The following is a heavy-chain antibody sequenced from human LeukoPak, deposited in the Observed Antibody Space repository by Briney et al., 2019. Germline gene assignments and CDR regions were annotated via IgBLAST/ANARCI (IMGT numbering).Heavy chain of an antibody. J-gene: IGHJ2*01. CDR1: GGSISSSSYY. Sequence: TSSETLSLTCTVSGGSISSSSYYWGWIRQPPGKGLEWIGSIYYSGSTYYNPSLKSRVTISVDTSKNQFSLKLSSVTAADTAVYYCARHRRYSGYAAWYFDLWGRGTLVTVSS. D-gene: IGHD5-12*01. CDR3: ARHRRYSGYAAWYFDL. V-gene: IGHV4-39*01. CDR2: IYYSGST.